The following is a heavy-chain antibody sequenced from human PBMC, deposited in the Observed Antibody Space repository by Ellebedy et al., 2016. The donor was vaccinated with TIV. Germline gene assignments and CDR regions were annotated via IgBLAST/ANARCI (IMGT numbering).Heavy chain of an antibody. D-gene: IGHD5-18*01. Sequence: AASVKVSCKASGYTFSRNYISWVRQAPGQGLEWMGWITAYNGDTNYAQRVQGRVTMTTDTSTSTAYMELRRLKSDDTAVYYCARREWIQQLDGRGYYAMDVWGQGTTVTVSS. CDR3: ARREWIQQLDGRGYYAMDV. V-gene: IGHV1-18*01. CDR1: GYTFSRNY. J-gene: IGHJ6*02. CDR2: ITAYNGDT.